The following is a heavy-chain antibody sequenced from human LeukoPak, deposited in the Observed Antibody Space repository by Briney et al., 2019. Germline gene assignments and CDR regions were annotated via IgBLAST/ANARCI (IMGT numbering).Heavy chain of an antibody. D-gene: IGHD6-19*01. CDR3: ARRGGSRGWGAFDI. V-gene: IGHV3-23*01. CDR2: ITGTADKT. CDR1: GFTFTNYV. Sequence: GESLRLSCAASGFTFTNYVMNWVRQALGKGPEWVSSITGTADKTYDADSVKGRFTISRDNSKNTLSLQMSSLRVEDTAIYYCARRGGSRGWGAFDIWGQGTIVTVSS. J-gene: IGHJ3*02.